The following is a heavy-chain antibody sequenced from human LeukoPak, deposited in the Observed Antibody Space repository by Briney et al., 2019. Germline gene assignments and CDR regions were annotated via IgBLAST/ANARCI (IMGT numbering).Heavy chain of an antibody. CDR2: INSGGAT. V-gene: IGHV3-53*01. D-gene: IGHD5-24*01. CDR1: GFTVRTSY. CDR3: ARGGETATGPFDY. Sequence: GGSLRLSCAASGFTVRTSYMSWVRQAPGKGLEWVSVINSGGATHYADSVKGRFTISRDNSKNTLYFQMNSLRVEDTAVYYCARGGETATGPFDYWGQGTLVTVSS. J-gene: IGHJ4*02.